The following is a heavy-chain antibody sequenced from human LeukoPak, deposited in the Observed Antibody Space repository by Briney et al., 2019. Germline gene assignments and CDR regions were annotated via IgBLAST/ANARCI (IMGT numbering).Heavy chain of an antibody. CDR3: ARAVTIFGVVTFRPIYYFDY. Sequence: SETLSLTCAVHGGSFSGYYWSWLRQPPGKGVEWIGGINHSGSTNYNPSLKSRVTISVDTSKNQFSLKLSSVTAADTAVYYCARAVTIFGVVTFRPIYYFDYWGQGTLVTVSS. CDR2: INHSGST. CDR1: GGSFSGYY. D-gene: IGHD3-3*01. J-gene: IGHJ4*02. V-gene: IGHV4-34*01.